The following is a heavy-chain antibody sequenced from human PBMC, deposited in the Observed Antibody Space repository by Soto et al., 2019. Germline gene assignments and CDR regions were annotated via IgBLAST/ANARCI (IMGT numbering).Heavy chain of an antibody. CDR1: GYTFTSYA. V-gene: IGHV1-3*01. CDR3: ARDTYSNYVFPWFDP. J-gene: IGHJ5*02. Sequence: ASVKVSCKASGYTFTSYAIHWVRQAPGQRLEWMGWINPSHGIAKYAQKFQGRVTITTDKSTSTAYMELSSLRSEDTAVYYCARDTYSNYVFPWFDPWGQGTLVTVSS. CDR2: INPSHGIA. D-gene: IGHD4-4*01.